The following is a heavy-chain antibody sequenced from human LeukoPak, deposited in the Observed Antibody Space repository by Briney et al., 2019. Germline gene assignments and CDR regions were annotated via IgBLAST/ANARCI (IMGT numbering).Heavy chain of an antibody. D-gene: IGHD3-10*01. CDR3: AKDLLPYGSGSPNWFDP. V-gene: IGHV3-7*03. CDR1: GFTFSSYW. Sequence: PGGSLRLSCAASGFTFSSYWMSWVRQAPGKGLEWVANIKQDGSEKYYVDSVKGRFTISRDNAKNSLYLQMNSLRAEDTAVYYCAKDLLPYGSGSPNWFDPWGQGTLVTVSS. J-gene: IGHJ5*02. CDR2: IKQDGSEK.